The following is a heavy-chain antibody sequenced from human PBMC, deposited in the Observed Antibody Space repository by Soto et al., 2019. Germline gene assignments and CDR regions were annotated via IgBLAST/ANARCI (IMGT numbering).Heavy chain of an antibody. Sequence: GGSLNLPCAALEFTFTGKALSGVRQAPGKGLEWVSAISGSGGSTYYADSVKGRFTISRDNSKNTLYLQMNSLRAEDTAVYYCAKEELERQGSGFDYWGQGTLVTVSS. J-gene: IGHJ4*02. CDR3: AKEELERQGSGFDY. V-gene: IGHV3-23*01. CDR1: EFTFTGKA. CDR2: ISGSGGST. D-gene: IGHD1-1*01.